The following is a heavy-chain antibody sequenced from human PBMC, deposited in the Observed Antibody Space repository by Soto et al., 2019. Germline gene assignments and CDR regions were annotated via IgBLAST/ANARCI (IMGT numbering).Heavy chain of an antibody. CDR3: AKDEDFGVVIIAPYFDY. J-gene: IGHJ4*02. D-gene: IGHD3-3*01. CDR2: LSGSGGST. V-gene: IGHV3-23*01. Sequence: HPGGALRLSCAASGFSLSSYAMSWVRQAPGKGVEWVSDLSGSGGSTYYADSVKGRFTISRNNTKNMLYPQMNSLRAEDTAVYYCAKDEDFGVVIIAPYFDYWGQGALVTVSS. CDR1: GFSLSSYA.